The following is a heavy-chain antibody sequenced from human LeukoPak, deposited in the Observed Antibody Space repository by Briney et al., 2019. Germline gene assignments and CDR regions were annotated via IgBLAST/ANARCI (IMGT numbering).Heavy chain of an antibody. CDR3: ARAAPRSSSIETYYFDY. J-gene: IGHJ4*02. CDR2: MNPNSGNT. V-gene: IGHV1-8*01. CDR1: GYTVTSYD. D-gene: IGHD6-13*01. Sequence: ASVKVSCKASGYTVTSYDINWVRQATGQGLEWMGWMNPNSGNTGYAQKFQGRVTMTRNTSISTAYMELSSLRSEDTAVYYCARAAPRSSSIETYYFDYWGQGTLVTVSS.